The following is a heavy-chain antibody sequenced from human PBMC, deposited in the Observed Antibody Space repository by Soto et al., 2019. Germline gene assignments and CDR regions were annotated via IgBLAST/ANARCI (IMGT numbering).Heavy chain of an antibody. CDR1: GFTFTSSA. CDR2: IVVGSGNT. V-gene: IGHV1-58*01. D-gene: IGHD3-22*01. J-gene: IGHJ4*02. CDR3: AAMYYYDSSGYYYFDY. Sequence: QMQLVQSGPEVKKPGTSVKVSCKASGFTFTSSAVQWVRQARGQRLEWIGWIVVGSGNTNYAQKFQERVPITRDMSMSTAYMERSSLRSADTAVYYCAAMYYYDSSGYYYFDYWGQGTLVTVSS.